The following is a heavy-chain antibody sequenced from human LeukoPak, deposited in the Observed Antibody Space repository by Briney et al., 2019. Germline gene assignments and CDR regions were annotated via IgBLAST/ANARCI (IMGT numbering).Heavy chain of an antibody. Sequence: GGSLRLSCTASGFTFGDYAMSWVRQAPGKGLEWVRFIRSKPYGGTTEYAASVKGRFTISRDDSKSIAYLQMNSLKTEDTAVYYCTRHTVRDTLFYFEYWGQGTLVTVSS. CDR2: IRSKPYGGTT. V-gene: IGHV3-49*04. J-gene: IGHJ4*02. D-gene: IGHD3-10*01. CDR1: GFTFGDYA. CDR3: TRHTVRDTLFYFEY.